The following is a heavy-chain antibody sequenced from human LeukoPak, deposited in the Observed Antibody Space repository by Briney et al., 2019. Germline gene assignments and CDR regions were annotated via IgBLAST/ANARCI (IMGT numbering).Heavy chain of an antibody. V-gene: IGHV4-34*01. CDR2: INHSGST. CDR3: ARVVGSRYGDYPLFDY. Sequence: KPSETLSLTCAVYGGSFSGYYWSWIRQPPGKGREWNGEINHSGSTNYNPSLKSRVTISVDTSKNQFSLKLSSVTAADTAVYYCARVVGSRYGDYPLFDYWGQGTLVTVSS. CDR1: GGSFSGYY. J-gene: IGHJ4*02. D-gene: IGHD4-17*01.